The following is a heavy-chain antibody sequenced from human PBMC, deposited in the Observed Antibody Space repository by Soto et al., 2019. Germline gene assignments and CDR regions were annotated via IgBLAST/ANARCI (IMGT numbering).Heavy chain of an antibody. CDR3: ARLPYGGRYSDWYFDL. J-gene: IGHJ2*01. D-gene: IGHD1-26*01. V-gene: IGHV3-7*03. Sequence: EVQLVESGGGLVQPGGSLRLSCAASGFTFTSYWMSWVRQAPGKGLEWVANIKKDGSEKYYVDFVEGRFTISRDNAKNSLDLQMNGLRAEDTAVYCCARLPYGGRYSDWYFDLWGRGTLVTVSP. CDR1: GFTFTSYW. CDR2: IKKDGSEK.